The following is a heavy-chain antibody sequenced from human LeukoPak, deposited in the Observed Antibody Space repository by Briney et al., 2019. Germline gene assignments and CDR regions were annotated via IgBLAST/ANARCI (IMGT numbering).Heavy chain of an antibody. D-gene: IGHD3-22*01. CDR3: ARDRPSLRITMIVPDY. CDR2: INPNSGGT. Sequence: ASVKVSCKASGGTFSSYAISWVRQAPGQGLEWMGRINPNSGGTNYAQKFQGRVTMTRDTSISTAYMELSRLRSDDTAVYYCARDRPSLRITMIVPDYWGQGTLVTVSS. CDR1: GGTFSSYA. J-gene: IGHJ4*02. V-gene: IGHV1-2*06.